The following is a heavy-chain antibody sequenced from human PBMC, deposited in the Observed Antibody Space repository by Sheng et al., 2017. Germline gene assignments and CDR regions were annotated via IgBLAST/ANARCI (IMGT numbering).Heavy chain of an antibody. CDR1: GGTFSDDA. CDR3: ARPKPAEMATVGGWFDP. CDR2: IIPLFGTP. Sequence: QVQLVQSGSEVKKPGSSVKVSCKASGGTFSDDAISWVRLAPGQGLEWMGGIIPLFGTPEYAQKFQGRVTITTDESTSTVYMELRSLRSDDTAVYYCARPKPAEMATVGGWFDPWGQGTLVTVSS. D-gene: IGHD1-26*01. J-gene: IGHJ5*02. V-gene: IGHV1-69*05.